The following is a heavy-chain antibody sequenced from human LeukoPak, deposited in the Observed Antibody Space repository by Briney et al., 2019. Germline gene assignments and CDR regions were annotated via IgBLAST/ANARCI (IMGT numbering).Heavy chain of an antibody. D-gene: IGHD3-3*01. CDR1: GGTFSSYA. Sequence: ASVKVSCKASGGTFSSYAISWVRQAPGQGLEWMGGIIPIFGTANYAQKFQGRVTITADEFTSTAYMELSSLRSEDTAVYYCARGLRFLEWLRQGNWFDPWGQGTLVTVSS. CDR3: ARGLRFLEWLRQGNWFDP. J-gene: IGHJ5*02. V-gene: IGHV1-69*13. CDR2: IIPIFGTA.